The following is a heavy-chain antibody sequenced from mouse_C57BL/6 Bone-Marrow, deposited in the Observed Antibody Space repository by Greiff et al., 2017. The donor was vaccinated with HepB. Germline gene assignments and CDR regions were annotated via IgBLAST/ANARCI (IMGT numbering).Heavy chain of an antibody. D-gene: IGHD1-1*01. V-gene: IGHV14-1*01. CDR1: GFNIKDYY. Sequence: DVQLQESGAELVRPGASVKLSCTASGFNIKDYYMHWVKQRPEQGLEWIGRIDPEDGDTEYAPKFQGKATMTADTSSNTAYLQLSSLTSEDTAVYYCTTGITTVQARDYWGQGTTLTVSS. J-gene: IGHJ2*01. CDR3: TTGITTVQARDY. CDR2: IDPEDGDT.